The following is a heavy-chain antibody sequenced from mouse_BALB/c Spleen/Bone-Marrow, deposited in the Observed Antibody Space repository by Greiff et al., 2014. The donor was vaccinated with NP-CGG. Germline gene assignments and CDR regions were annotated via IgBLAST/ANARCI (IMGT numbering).Heavy chain of an antibody. V-gene: IGHV1S56*01. D-gene: IGHD1-3*01. CDR1: GYTFTSYY. CDR3: ARHKWAMDY. CDR2: IYPGNVNT. J-gene: IGHJ4*01. Sequence: VQLQQSGPELVKPGASVRISCKDSGYTFTSYYIHWVKQRPGQGLEWIGWIYPGNVNTKYNEKFKVKATLTADKSSSTAYMQLSSLTSEDSAVYFCARHKWAMDYSGQGTSVTVSS.